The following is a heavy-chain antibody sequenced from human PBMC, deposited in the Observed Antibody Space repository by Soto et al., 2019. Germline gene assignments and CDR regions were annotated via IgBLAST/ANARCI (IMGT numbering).Heavy chain of an antibody. D-gene: IGHD6-6*01. CDR3: ARDWWNRVGSSSDYYYYMDV. V-gene: IGHV1-46*03. J-gene: IGHJ6*03. CDR2: INPSGGST. CDR1: GYTFTSYY. Sequence: ASVKVSCKASGYTFTSYYMHWVRHAPGQGLEWMGIINPSGGSTSYAQKFQGRVTMTRDTSTSTVYMELSSLRSEDTAVYYCARDWWNRVGSSSDYYYYMDVWGKGTTVTVSS.